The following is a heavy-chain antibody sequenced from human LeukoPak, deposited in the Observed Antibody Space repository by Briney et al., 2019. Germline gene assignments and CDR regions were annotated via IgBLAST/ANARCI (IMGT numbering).Heavy chain of an antibody. V-gene: IGHV4-4*07. CDR1: GGSISSYY. J-gene: IGHJ3*02. CDR3: ARDLRFEVGVTDAFDI. D-gene: IGHD2-15*01. Sequence: SETLSLTCTVSGGSISSYYWSWIRQPAGKGLEWIGRIYSSGSTNYNPSLKSRVTMSVDTSKNQFSLKLSSVTAANTAVYYCARDLRFEVGVTDAFDIWGQGTMVAVSS. CDR2: IYSSGST.